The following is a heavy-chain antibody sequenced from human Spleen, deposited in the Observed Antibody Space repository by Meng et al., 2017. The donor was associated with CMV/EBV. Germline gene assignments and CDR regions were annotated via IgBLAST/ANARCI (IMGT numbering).Heavy chain of an antibody. J-gene: IGHJ4*02. Sequence: GESLKISCAASGFTFSTYGMHWVRQAPGKGLEWVAVIWYDGSNKYYADSVKGRFTISRDNSWNTLYLQMHSLRADDTAVYYCVKDGVATVYWGQGTLVTVSS. D-gene: IGHD5-12*01. CDR2: IWYDGSNK. CDR3: VKDGVATVY. V-gene: IGHV3-33*06. CDR1: GFTFSTYG.